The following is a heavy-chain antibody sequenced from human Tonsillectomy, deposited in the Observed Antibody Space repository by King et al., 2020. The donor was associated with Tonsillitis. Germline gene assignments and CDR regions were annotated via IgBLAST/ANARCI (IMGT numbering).Heavy chain of an antibody. CDR1: GYTFTGYY. V-gene: IGHV1-2*02. D-gene: IGHD5-18*01. CDR2: INPDSGVT. CDR3: ARDPAYSYGPSPYWYFDL. J-gene: IGHJ2*01. Sequence: VQLVESGAEVKRPGASVKVSCKASGYTFTGYYMHWVRQAPGQGLEWMGWINPDSGVTSYAQNFQGRVTLTRATSISSAYMELSRLRSDDTAVYYCARDPAYSYGPSPYWYFDLWGRGTLVTVSS.